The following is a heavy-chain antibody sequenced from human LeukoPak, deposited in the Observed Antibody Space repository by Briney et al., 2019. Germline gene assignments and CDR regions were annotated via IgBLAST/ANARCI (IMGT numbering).Heavy chain of an antibody. J-gene: IGHJ3*02. CDR2: NIAYNGNT. Sequence: ASVKVSCKASGYTFTSYGISWVRQAPGKGREWMGCNIAYNGNTNYAQKLQGRVTMTTDTSTSTAYMELRRLRSYDTALYYCERDRSNYYASSGYYYHAFDIWSQGTTATASS. D-gene: IGHD3-22*01. CDR1: GYTFTSYG. CDR3: ERDRSNYYASSGYYYHAFDI. V-gene: IGHV1-18*01.